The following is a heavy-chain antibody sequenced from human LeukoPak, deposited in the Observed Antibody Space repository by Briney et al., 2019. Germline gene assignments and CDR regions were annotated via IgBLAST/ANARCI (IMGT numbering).Heavy chain of an antibody. V-gene: IGHV1-69*13. Sequence: GASVKVSCKASGGTFSSYAISWVRQAPGQGLEWMGGIIPIFGTANYAQKFQGRVTITADESTSTAYMELSSLRSEDTAVYYCARKPRYYYYYYGMDVWGQGTTVTVSS. CDR2: IIPIFGTA. J-gene: IGHJ6*02. CDR3: ARKPRYYYYYYGMDV. CDR1: GGTFSSYA.